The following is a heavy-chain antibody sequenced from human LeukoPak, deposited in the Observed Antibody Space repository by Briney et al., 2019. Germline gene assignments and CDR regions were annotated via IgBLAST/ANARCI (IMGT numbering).Heavy chain of an antibody. CDR2: ISSNGGST. D-gene: IGHD3-9*01. CDR1: GFTFSSYA. J-gene: IGHJ3*02. V-gene: IGHV3-64*01. Sequence: GGSLRLSCAASGFTFSSYAMPWVRQAPGKGLEYVSAISSNGGSTYYANSVKGRFIISRDNSKNTLYLQMGSLRAEDMAAYYCARGAPYYDILTATDAFDIWGQGTMVTVSS. CDR3: ARGAPYYDILTATDAFDI.